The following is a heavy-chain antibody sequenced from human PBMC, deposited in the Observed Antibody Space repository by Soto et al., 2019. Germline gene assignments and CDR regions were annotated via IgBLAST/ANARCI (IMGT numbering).Heavy chain of an antibody. CDR2: INHSGST. V-gene: IGHV4-34*01. D-gene: IGHD2-2*01. Sequence: SETLSLTCAVYGGSFSGYYWSWIRQPPGKGLEWIGEINHSGSTNYNPSLKSRVTISVDTSKNQFSLKLSSVTAADTAVYYCAREALCSSTRPWEGRGEQRDGWWADCYNWFDTWGQGTLVTVSS. J-gene: IGHJ5*02. CDR1: GGSFSGYY. CDR3: AREALCSSTRPWEGRGEQRDGWWADCYNWFDT.